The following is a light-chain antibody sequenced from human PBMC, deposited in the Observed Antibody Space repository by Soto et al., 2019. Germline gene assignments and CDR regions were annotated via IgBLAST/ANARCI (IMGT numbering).Light chain of an antibody. Sequence: EIVLTQSPGTLSASPGERATLSCRASQTISSNYLAWYQQKPGQAPSLLIYGTSSRATGIPDRFSGSGSGIDFTLTISRLEPDDSAIYYCQQYVSWTFGQGTKVEIK. CDR3: QQYVSWT. J-gene: IGKJ1*01. CDR2: GTS. V-gene: IGKV3-20*01. CDR1: QTISSNY.